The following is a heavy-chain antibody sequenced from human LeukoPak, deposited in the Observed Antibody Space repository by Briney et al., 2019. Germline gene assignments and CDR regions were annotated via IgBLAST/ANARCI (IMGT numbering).Heavy chain of an antibody. D-gene: IGHD3-22*01. CDR1: GFTFSSYA. CDR3: AKVLPPYHYDSSGYTFDY. V-gene: IGHV3-23*01. Sequence: PGGSLRLSCAASGFTFSSYAMSWVRQAPGKGLEWVSAISGSGGSTYYADSVKGRFTISRDNSKNTLYLQMNSLRAEDTAVYYCAKVLPPYHYDSSGYTFDYWGQGTLVTVSS. CDR2: ISGSGGST. J-gene: IGHJ4*02.